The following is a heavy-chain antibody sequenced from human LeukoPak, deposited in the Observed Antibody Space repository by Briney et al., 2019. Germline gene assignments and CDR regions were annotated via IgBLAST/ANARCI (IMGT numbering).Heavy chain of an antibody. Sequence: QTGGSLRLSRAASGFTFSSYAMHWVRQAPGKGLEWVAVISYDGSNKYYADSVKGRFTISRDNSKNTLYLQMNSLRAEDTAVYYCARDRVDTGRLDYWGQGTLVTVSS. V-gene: IGHV3-30-3*01. CDR1: GFTFSSYA. CDR3: ARDRVDTGRLDY. D-gene: IGHD5-18*01. CDR2: ISYDGSNK. J-gene: IGHJ4*02.